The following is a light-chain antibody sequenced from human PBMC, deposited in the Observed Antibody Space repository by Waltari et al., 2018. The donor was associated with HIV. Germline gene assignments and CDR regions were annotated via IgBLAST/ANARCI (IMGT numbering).Light chain of an antibody. V-gene: IGLV2-11*01. CDR1: RSDVGGYNY. CDR2: DVS. CDR3: CSYAGSYIWV. Sequence: QSALTQPRSVSGSPGQSVTISCTETRSDVGGYNYVSCYQQHPGKAPKVMIYDVSKRPSGVPDRFPGSKSGNTVSLTSSGLQAEDEADYYCCSYAGSYIWVFGGGTKLTGL. J-gene: IGLJ3*02.